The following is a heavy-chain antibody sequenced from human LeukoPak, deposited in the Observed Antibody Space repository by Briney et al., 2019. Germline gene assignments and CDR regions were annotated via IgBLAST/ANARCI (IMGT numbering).Heavy chain of an antibody. CDR2: IDKKDNFYAT. D-gene: IGHD1-26*01. Sequence: GGSLRLSCAASGFTFSGSAIHWVRQSSGKGLEWVGHIDKKDNFYATTSAASVTGRFTISRDDSKNTAYLQMNSLKTEDTALYYCTRDSGTYNWLDPWGQGTLVTVSS. J-gene: IGHJ5*02. CDR1: GFTFSGSA. CDR3: TRDSGTYNWLDP. V-gene: IGHV3-73*01.